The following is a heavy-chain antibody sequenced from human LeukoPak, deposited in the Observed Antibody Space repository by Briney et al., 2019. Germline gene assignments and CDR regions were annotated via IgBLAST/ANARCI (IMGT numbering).Heavy chain of an antibody. CDR2: MNPSGGST. V-gene: IGHV1-46*01. Sequence: ASVKVSCKASGYIFTAYYMDWVLQAPGQGLEWMGWMNPSGGSTSYVQKFQGRVTMTRDTSTSTVYMVLSSLRSEDTAFYYCARALYGGNPSLYYFDYWGQGTLVTISS. D-gene: IGHD4-23*01. CDR3: ARALYGGNPSLYYFDY. CDR1: GYIFTAYY. J-gene: IGHJ4*02.